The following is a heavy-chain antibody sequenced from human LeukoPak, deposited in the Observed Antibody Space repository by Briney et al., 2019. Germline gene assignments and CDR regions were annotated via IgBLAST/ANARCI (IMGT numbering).Heavy chain of an antibody. D-gene: IGHD2/OR15-2a*01. V-gene: IGHV4-34*01. CDR3: ARAPLSGAPYYYYYYMDV. CDR1: GGSFSGYY. CDR2: INHSGST. J-gene: IGHJ6*03. Sequence: SETLSLTCAVYGGSFSGYYWGWIRQPPGKGLEWIGEINHSGSTNYNPSLKSRVTISVDTSKNQFSLKLSSVTAADTAVYYCARAPLSGAPYYYYYYMDVWGKGTTVTVSS.